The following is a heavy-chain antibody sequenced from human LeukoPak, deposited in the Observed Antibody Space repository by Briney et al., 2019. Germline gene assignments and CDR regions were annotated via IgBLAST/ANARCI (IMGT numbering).Heavy chain of an antibody. CDR2: ISTFNGHT. D-gene: IGHD2-15*01. V-gene: IGHV1-18*01. CDR1: GYTFTTYG. CDR3: ARDGGYCSGGSCYYYYYYMDV. J-gene: IGHJ6*03. Sequence: RASVKVSCKASGYTFTTYGISWMRQALGDGLEWMGWISTFNGHTNYAQSRQDRVTMTTDTATSTVYMELSSLTLDDTAVYYCARDGGYCSGGSCYYYYYYMDVWGKGTTVTVSS.